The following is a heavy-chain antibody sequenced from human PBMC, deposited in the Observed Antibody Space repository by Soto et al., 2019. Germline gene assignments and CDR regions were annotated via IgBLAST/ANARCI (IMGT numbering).Heavy chain of an antibody. J-gene: IGHJ3*02. CDR3: ARVHLYDFDI. Sequence: NPSETLSLTCTVSGGSISSGGYYWSWIRQHPGKGLEWIGYIYYSGSTYYNPSLKSRVTISVDTSKNQFSLKLSSVTAADTAVYYCARVHLYDFDIWGQGTMVTVSS. CDR1: GGSISSGGYY. CDR2: IYYSGST. V-gene: IGHV4-31*03. D-gene: IGHD5-12*01.